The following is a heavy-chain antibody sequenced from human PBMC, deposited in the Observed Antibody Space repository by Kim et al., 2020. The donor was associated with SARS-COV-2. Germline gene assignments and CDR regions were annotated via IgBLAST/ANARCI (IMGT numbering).Heavy chain of an antibody. V-gene: IGHV3-74*01. Sequence: GGSLRLSCAASGFTFSSYWMHWVRQAPGKGLVWVSRINSDGSSTSYADSVKGRFTISRDNAKNTLYLQMNSLRAEDMAVYYCAREIVVVVAATPYYYGMDVWGQGTTVTVSS. CDR1: GFTFSSYW. CDR2: INSDGSST. CDR3: AREIVVVVAATPYYYGMDV. J-gene: IGHJ6*02. D-gene: IGHD2-15*01.